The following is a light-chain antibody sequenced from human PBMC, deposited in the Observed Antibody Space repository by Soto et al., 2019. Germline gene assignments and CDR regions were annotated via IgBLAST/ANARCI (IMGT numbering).Light chain of an antibody. CDR3: QQANSFPYT. V-gene: IGKV1-12*01. CDR2: AAS. Sequence: DIQMTQSPSSVSASVGDRVTIACRASQDISSWLAWYQHNPGKAPKLLIYAASSLESGVPSRFSGCGSGTDFTLAISSLQPEDFAAYYCQQANSFPYTFGQGTNLEIK. CDR1: QDISSW. J-gene: IGKJ2*01.